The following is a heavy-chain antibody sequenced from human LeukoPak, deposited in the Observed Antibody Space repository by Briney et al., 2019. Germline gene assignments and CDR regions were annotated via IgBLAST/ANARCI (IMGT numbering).Heavy chain of an antibody. V-gene: IGHV3-21*05. Sequence: GGSLRLSCAASGFTFSSYGMHWMRQAPGKGLEWVSYIDGSSRYLYYADSVKGRFTISRDNAENSLFLQMNSLRGEDTAVYYCVRAYSRGYSDDFDYWGQGTLVTVSS. CDR1: GFTFSSYG. CDR2: IDGSSRYL. CDR3: VRAYSRGYSDDFDY. J-gene: IGHJ4*02. D-gene: IGHD3-22*01.